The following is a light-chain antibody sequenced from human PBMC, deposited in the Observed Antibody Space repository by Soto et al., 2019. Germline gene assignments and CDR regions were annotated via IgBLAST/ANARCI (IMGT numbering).Light chain of an antibody. Sequence: QAVVTQPPSVSGAPGQKVTISCTGGGATFGAGYDVHWYRHLLGTVPKLILYNTNSRPSGVPDRFSGSKSGTSASLVITGLQPDDEADYYCQFYDFTQTAWVFGGGTKLTVL. CDR3: QFYDFTQTAWV. CDR2: NTN. J-gene: IGLJ3*02. CDR1: GATFGAGYD. V-gene: IGLV1-40*01.